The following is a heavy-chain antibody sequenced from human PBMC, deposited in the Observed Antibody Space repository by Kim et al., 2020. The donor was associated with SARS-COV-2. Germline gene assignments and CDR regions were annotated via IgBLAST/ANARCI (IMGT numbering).Heavy chain of an antibody. Sequence: ASVKVSCKASGYTFTDYYIHWVRQAPGQGLEWMGWINPNSGGTNYSQKFQGRVTMTRDTSINTAYMELSRLRSDDTALYYCARPFYYYDSSGYPPGLPLWGQGTLVTVSS. CDR1: GYTFTDYY. J-gene: IGHJ3*01. D-gene: IGHD3-22*01. CDR2: INPNSGGT. V-gene: IGHV1-2*02. CDR3: ARPFYYYDSSGYPPGLPL.